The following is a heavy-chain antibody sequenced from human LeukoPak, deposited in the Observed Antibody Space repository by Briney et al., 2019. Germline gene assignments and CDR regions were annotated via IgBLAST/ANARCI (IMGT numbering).Heavy chain of an antibody. CDR2: ISAYNGNT. J-gene: IGHJ4*02. Sequence: ASVKVSCKASGYTFTSYGISWVRQAPGQGLEWMGWISAYNGNTNYAQKLQGRVTMTTDTSTSTAYMELRSLRSDDTAVYYCARERYCSSTSCCKHYFDYWGQGTLVTVSS. D-gene: IGHD2-2*01. CDR3: ARERYCSSTSCCKHYFDY. V-gene: IGHV1-18*01. CDR1: GYTFTSYG.